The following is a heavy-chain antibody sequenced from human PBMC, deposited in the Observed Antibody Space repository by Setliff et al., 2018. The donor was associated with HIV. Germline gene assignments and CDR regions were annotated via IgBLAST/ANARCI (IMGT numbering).Heavy chain of an antibody. J-gene: IGHJ6*02. V-gene: IGHV1-18*01. CDR1: GYSFRTYG. Sequence: ASVKVSCKDSGYSFRTYGISWVRQAPGQGLEWMGWISGYNGNTNYAQKLQGRGTMTTDTSTDTAYMELRSLRSDDTDVYYCARASTALTYYGMDVWGQGTTVTVSS. CDR3: ARASTALTYYGMDV. CDR2: ISGYNGNT.